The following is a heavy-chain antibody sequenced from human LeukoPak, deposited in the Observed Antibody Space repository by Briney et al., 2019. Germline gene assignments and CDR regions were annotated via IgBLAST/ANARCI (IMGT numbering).Heavy chain of an antibody. V-gene: IGHV3-48*03. D-gene: IGHD1-26*01. CDR1: GFTFSSYS. J-gene: IGHJ5*02. CDR3: AGAVGANA. Sequence: GGSLRLSCAASGFTFSSYSFHWVRQAPGKGLEWVSYISSSGGGIYYADSVKGRFTISRDNAKNSLYLQMNSLRAEDTAVYYCAGAVGANAWGQGTLVTVSS. CDR2: ISSSGGGI.